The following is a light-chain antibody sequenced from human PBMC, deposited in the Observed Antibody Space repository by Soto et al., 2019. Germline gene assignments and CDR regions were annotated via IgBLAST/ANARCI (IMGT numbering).Light chain of an antibody. CDR2: WAS. J-gene: IGKJ5*01. CDR1: QSVLYSSSNKNY. V-gene: IGKV4-1*01. Sequence: IVMTQSPDSLAVSLGERATINCKSSQSVLYSSSNKNYLAWYQQKPRQPPKLLLYWASSRESGVPDRSSGSGSGTEFTLTITNLQAEDVAVYYCQQHYNIPITFGQGTRLEIK. CDR3: QQHYNIPIT.